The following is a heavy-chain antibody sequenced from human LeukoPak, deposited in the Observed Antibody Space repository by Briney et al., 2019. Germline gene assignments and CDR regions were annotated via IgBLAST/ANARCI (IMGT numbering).Heavy chain of an antibody. D-gene: IGHD3-3*01. CDR3: ATSQGYDFWSGYYPYYFDY. CDR2: INHSGST. CDR1: GGPFSGYY. J-gene: IGHJ4*02. V-gene: IGHV4-34*01. Sequence: PSETLSLTCAVYGGPFSGYYWSWIRQPPGKALEWIGEINHSGSTNYNPSLKSRVTISVDTSKNQFSLKLRSVTAADTAVYYCATSQGYDFWSGYYPYYFDYWGQGTLVTVSS.